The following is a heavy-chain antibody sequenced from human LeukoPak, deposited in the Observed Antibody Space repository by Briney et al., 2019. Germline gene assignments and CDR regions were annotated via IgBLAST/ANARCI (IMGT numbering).Heavy chain of an antibody. Sequence: PSETLSLTCTVCGGSISSYYGSWVRQPPGKGLEWIEYIYSSGSTNYNPSLKTPVTISVDTSKNQFSLKLSSVTAADTAVYYSTLLQRGAVGSWGQGTLVTVSS. CDR3: TLLQRGAVGS. D-gene: IGHD2-15*01. J-gene: IGHJ5*01. CDR1: GGSISSYY. V-gene: IGHV4-59*01. CDR2: IYSSGST.